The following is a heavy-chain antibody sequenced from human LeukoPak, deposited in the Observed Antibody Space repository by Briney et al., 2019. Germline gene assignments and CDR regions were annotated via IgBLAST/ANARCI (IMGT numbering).Heavy chain of an antibody. D-gene: IGHD3-3*01. J-gene: IGHJ4*02. Sequence: ASVKVSCKASGGTFSSYAISWVRQAPGQGLEWMGRIIPILGIANYAQKFQGRVTITADKSTSTAYMELSSLRSEDTAVYYCARVTPELYGFWSGYYGDYFDYWGQGTLVTVSS. CDR1: GGTFSSYA. CDR2: IIPILGIA. CDR3: ARVTPELYGFWSGYYGDYFDY. V-gene: IGHV1-69*04.